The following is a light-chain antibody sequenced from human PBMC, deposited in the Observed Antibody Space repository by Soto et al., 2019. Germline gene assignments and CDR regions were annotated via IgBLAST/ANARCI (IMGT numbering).Light chain of an antibody. Sequence: EIVLTQSPATLSLSQGEGATLSCRASQSVSTYLAWYQHKPGQAPRLLIYGASYRASGIPARFSGSGSGTDFTLTISSLEPEDFAVYYGQQRNTLFGPGTKVDIK. CDR1: QSVSTY. CDR3: QQRNTL. V-gene: IGKV3-11*01. CDR2: GAS. J-gene: IGKJ3*01.